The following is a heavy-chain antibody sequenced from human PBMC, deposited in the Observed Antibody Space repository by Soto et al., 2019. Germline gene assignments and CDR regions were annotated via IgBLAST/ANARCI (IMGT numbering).Heavy chain of an antibody. CDR3: ARDEYHYGSGSSYSTLDD. CDR2: INPSGGKT. V-gene: IGHV1-46*01. CDR1: GYTFTNHY. J-gene: IGHJ4*02. D-gene: IGHD3-10*01. Sequence: ASVKVSCKASGYTFTNHYIHWVRQGPGQGPEWMGTINPSGGKTDYAQKFKGRVALTSDTPTSTVYMELRSLRSEDTAIYYCARDEYHYGSGSSYSTLDDWGQGTLVTVSS.